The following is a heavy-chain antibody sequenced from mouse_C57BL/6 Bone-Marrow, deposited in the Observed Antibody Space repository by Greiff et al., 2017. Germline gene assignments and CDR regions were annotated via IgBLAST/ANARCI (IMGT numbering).Heavy chain of an antibody. Sequence: EVKLVESGGGLVQPGGSLSLSCAASGFTFTDYYMSWVRQPPGKALEWLGFIRNKANGYTTEYSASVKGRFTISRDNSQSILYLQMNALRAEDSATYYCASFTGIYWYVDVWGTGTTVTVSS. CDR2: IRNKANGYTT. V-gene: IGHV7-3*01. CDR3: ASFTGIYWYVDV. J-gene: IGHJ1*03. CDR1: GFTFTDYY. D-gene: IGHD4-1*01.